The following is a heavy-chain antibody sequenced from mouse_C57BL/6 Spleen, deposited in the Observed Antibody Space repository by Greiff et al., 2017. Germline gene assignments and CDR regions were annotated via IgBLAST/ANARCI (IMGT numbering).Heavy chain of an antibody. CDR3: TTNYYGSY. CDR2: IDPENGAT. V-gene: IGHV14-4*01. D-gene: IGHD1-1*01. CDR1: GFNIKDDY. Sequence: EVQLQQSGAELVRPGASVKLSCTASGFNIKDDYMHWVKQRPEQGLEWIGWIDPENGATESASKVQGKATITADTTSNTAFLQLSNLTSEDSAVYYCTTNYYGSYWGQGTTLTVSS. J-gene: IGHJ2*01.